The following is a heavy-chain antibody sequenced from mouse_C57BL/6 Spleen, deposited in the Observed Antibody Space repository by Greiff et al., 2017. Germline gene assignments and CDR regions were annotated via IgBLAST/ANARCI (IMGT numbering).Heavy chain of an antibody. J-gene: IGHJ4*01. Sequence: QVQLQQSGAELVRPGASVKLSCTASGYTFTSYGISWVKQRPGQGLEWIGEIYPRSGNTYYNEKFQGKATLTADKSSSTAYMELRSLTSEDSAFYFGARWGSYGSRYGYYAMDDWGQGTSVTVSS. CDR3: ARWGSYGSRYGYYAMDD. D-gene: IGHD1-1*01. CDR1: GYTFTSYG. CDR2: IYPRSGNT. V-gene: IGHV1-81*01.